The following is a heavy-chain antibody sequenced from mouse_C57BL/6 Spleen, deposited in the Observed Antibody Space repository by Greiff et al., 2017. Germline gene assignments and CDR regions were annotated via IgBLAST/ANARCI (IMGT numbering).Heavy chain of an antibody. Sequence: QVQLQQPGAELVKPGASVKLSCKASGYTFTSYWMHWVKQRPGQGLEWIGMIHPNSGSTNYNEKFKSKATMTVDKSSSTAYMQLSSLTSEDSAVYYCARSLITTVSVDVWGTGTTVTVSS. V-gene: IGHV1-64*01. CDR3: ARSLITTVSVDV. D-gene: IGHD1-1*01. CDR1: GYTFTSYW. J-gene: IGHJ1*03. CDR2: IHPNSGST.